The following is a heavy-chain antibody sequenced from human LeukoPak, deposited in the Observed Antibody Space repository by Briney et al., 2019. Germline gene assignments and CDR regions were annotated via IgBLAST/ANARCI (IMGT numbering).Heavy chain of an antibody. Sequence: GGSLRLSCAASGFTFSSYAMSWVRQTPGKGLEWVSAISGSGGSTYYADSVKGRFTISRDNSKNTLYLQMNSLRAEDTAVYYCAKVLLRALDYMDVWGKGTTVTVSS. CDR2: ISGSGGST. D-gene: IGHD2-15*01. CDR1: GFTFSSYA. J-gene: IGHJ6*03. V-gene: IGHV3-23*01. CDR3: AKVLLRALDYMDV.